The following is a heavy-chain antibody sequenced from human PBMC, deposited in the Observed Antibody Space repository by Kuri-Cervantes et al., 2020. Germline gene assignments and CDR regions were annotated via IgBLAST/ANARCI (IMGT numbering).Heavy chain of an antibody. CDR2: ISWNSGSI. D-gene: IGHD2-2*01. J-gene: IGHJ6*02. CDR3: AREYCSSTSCSPYYYYGMDV. CDR1: GFTFDDYA. V-gene: IGHV3-9*01. Sequence: SLKISCAASGFTFDDYAMHWVRQAPGKGLEWVSGISWNSGSIGYADSVKGRFTISRDNAKNSLYLQMNSLRAEDTALYYCAREYCSSTSCSPYYYYGMDVWGQGTTVTVSS.